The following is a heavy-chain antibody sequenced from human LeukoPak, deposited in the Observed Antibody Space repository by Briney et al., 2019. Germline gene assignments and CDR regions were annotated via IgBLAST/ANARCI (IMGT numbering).Heavy chain of an antibody. D-gene: IGHD3-3*01. CDR1: GFSLSTSGVG. V-gene: IGHV2-5*02. CDR3: AHRQLLECFPPWDY. Sequence: SGPTLVKPTQTLTLTCTFSGFSLSTSGVGVGWIRQPPGKALEWLALIYWDDDKRYSPSLKSRLTITKDTSKNQVVLTMTNMGPVDTATYYCAHRQLLECFPPWDYWGQGTLVTVSS. CDR2: IYWDDDK. J-gene: IGHJ4*02.